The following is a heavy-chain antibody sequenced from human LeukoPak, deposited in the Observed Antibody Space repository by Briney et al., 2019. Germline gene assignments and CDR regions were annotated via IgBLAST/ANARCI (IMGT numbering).Heavy chain of an antibody. D-gene: IGHD4-11*01. CDR3: AREGTVTTSY. CDR2: IYYSGST. V-gene: IGHV4-59*12. J-gene: IGHJ4*02. Sequence: SETLSLTCTVSGGSISSYYWSWIRQPPGKGLEWIGYIYYSGSTNYNPSLKSRVTISVDTSKNQFSLKLSSVTAADTAVYYCAREGTVTTSYWGQGTLVTVSS. CDR1: GGSISSYY.